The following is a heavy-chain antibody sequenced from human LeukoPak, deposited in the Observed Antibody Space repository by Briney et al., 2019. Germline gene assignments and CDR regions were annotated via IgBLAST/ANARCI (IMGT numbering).Heavy chain of an antibody. CDR3: ARDFSSRQFDY. J-gene: IGHJ4*02. CDR1: GFTVSSNY. CDR2: IYSGGIT. Sequence: GGSLRLSCAASGFTVSSNYMSWVRQAPGKGLEWVSIIYSGGITYYADSVKGRFTISRDNSKNTLYLQMNSLRAEDTAVYYCARDFSSRQFDYWGQGTLVTVSS. V-gene: IGHV3-53*01. D-gene: IGHD6-13*01.